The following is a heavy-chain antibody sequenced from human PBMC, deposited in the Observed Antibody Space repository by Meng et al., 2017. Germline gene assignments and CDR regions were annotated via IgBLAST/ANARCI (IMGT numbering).Heavy chain of an antibody. CDR2: IIPIFGTA. Sequence: SVKVSCKASGGTFSSYAISWVRQAPGQGLEWMGGIIPIFGTANYAQKFQGRVTITADESTSTAYMELSSLRSEDTAVYYCARDGFVVVPAATHYYYYYMDVWGQGTTVTVSS. J-gene: IGHJ6*02. CDR1: GGTFSSYA. CDR3: ARDGFVVVPAATHYYYYYMDV. D-gene: IGHD2-2*01. V-gene: IGHV1-69*13.